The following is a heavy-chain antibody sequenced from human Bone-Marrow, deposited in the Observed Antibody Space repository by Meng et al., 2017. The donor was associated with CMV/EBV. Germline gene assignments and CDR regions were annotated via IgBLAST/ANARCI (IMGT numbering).Heavy chain of an antibody. Sequence: VERVGAVGGGVKPVGAFRVSCAAAGFTFSSYGMHWVRQAPGRGVEWVEFIRYDGSNKYYADSVKGRFTISRDNSKNTLYLQMNSLRAEDTAVYYCAKGMGSSWYSFGGWGQGTLVTVSS. V-gene: IGHV3-30*02. J-gene: IGHJ4*02. CDR1: GFTFSSYG. CDR2: IRYDGSNK. D-gene: IGHD6-13*01. CDR3: AKGMGSSWYSFGG.